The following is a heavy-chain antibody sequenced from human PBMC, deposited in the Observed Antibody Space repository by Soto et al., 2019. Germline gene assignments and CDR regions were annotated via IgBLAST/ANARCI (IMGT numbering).Heavy chain of an antibody. J-gene: IGHJ6*03. CDR1: GFTFSSDW. V-gene: IGHV3-23*01. CDR3: AKDTSSSPYYMDV. Sequence: GGSLRLSCAASGFTFSSDWMHWVRQAAGKGLVWVSEITGSTGTTYYADSVRGRFIISRDNSQNTLHLQMNSLRPEDTAVYYCAKDTSSSPYYMDVWGKGTTVTVSS. CDR2: ITGSTGTT. D-gene: IGHD2-2*01.